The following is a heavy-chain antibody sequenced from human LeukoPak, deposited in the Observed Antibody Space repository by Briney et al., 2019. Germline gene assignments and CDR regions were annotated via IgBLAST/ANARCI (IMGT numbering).Heavy chain of an antibody. J-gene: IGHJ3*02. Sequence: SETLSLIRTVSGGSISSGSYYWSWIRQPAGKGLEWIRRIYTSGSTNYNPSLKSRVTISVDTYKIQSALKLSTGTAADTTVYYCAREITIFGDDFDTWGQGTMVTVSS. V-gene: IGHV4-61*02. CDR2: IYTSGST. CDR1: GGSISSGSYY. CDR3: AREITIFGDDFDT. D-gene: IGHD3-3*01.